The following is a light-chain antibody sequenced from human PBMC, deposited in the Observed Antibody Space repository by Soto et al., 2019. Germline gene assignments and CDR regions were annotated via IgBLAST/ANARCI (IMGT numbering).Light chain of an antibody. CDR3: QQRSNWPPFT. V-gene: IGKV3-11*01. Sequence: EIVLTQSPATLSLSPGERATLSCRASQSVSSYLAWYQQKPGQAPRLLIYDASNRATGIPARFSGSGSGPDFTLPISSLEPEDFSVYYCQQRSNWPPFTFGPGTKVDIK. J-gene: IGKJ3*01. CDR1: QSVSSY. CDR2: DAS.